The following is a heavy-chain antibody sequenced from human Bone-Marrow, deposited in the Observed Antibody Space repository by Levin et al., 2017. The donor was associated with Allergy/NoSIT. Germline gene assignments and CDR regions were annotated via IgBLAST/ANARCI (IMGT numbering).Heavy chain of an antibody. CDR1: GGSISSGDYY. Sequence: SETLSLTCTVSGGSISSGDYYWSWIRQPPGKGLEWIGYIYYSGSTYYNPSLKSRVTISVDTSKNQFSLKLSSVTAADTAVYYCARGITAGSGSYSHIRTTQNNWFDPWGQGTLVTVSS. V-gene: IGHV4-30-4*01. D-gene: IGHD3-10*01. CDR2: IYYSGST. CDR3: ARGITAGSGSYSHIRTTQNNWFDP. J-gene: IGHJ5*02.